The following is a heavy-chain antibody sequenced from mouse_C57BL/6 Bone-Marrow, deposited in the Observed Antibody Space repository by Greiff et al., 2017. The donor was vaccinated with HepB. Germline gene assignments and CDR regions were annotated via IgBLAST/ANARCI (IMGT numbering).Heavy chain of an antibody. CDR1: GYTFTSYG. CDR2: IYPRSGNT. J-gene: IGHJ4*01. D-gene: IGHD2-3*01. Sequence: QVQLQQSGAELARPGASVKLSCKGSGYTFTSYGISWVKQSTGQGLEWIGEIYPRSGNTYYNEKFKGKATLTADKSSSTAYMELRSLTSEDSAVYFCARSLYDPYAMDYWGQGTSVTVSS. V-gene: IGHV1-81*01. CDR3: ARSLYDPYAMDY.